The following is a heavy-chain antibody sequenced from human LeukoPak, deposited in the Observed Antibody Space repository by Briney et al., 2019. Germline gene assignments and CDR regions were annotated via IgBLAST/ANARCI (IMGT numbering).Heavy chain of an antibody. CDR3: ARAPGWLRALGFDY. V-gene: IGHV3-7*01. CDR1: GFTFSSYW. CDR2: IKQDGSEK. J-gene: IGHJ4*02. D-gene: IGHD5-12*01. Sequence: GGSLRLSCAASGFTFSSYWMSWVRQAPGKGLEWVANIKQDGSEKYYVDSVKGRFTISTDNAKNSLYLQMNSLRAEDTAVYYCARAPGWLRALGFDYWGQGTLVTVSS.